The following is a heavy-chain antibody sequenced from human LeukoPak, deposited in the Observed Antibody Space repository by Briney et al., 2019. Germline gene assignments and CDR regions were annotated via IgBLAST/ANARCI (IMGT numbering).Heavy chain of an antibody. V-gene: IGHV3-74*01. CDR1: GLTFSSHW. CDR2: INSDGSWT. CDR3: VSFYETY. J-gene: IGHJ4*02. Sequence: PGGSLRLSCAASGLTFSSHWMHWARQAPGKGLVWVSHINSDGSWTSYADSVKGRFTISKDNAKNTVYLQMNNLRAEDTAVYYCVSFYETYWGRGTLVTVSS. D-gene: IGHD2-2*01.